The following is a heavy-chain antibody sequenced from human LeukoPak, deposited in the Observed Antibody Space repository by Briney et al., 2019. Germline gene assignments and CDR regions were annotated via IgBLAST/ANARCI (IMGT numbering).Heavy chain of an antibody. J-gene: IGHJ4*02. CDR1: GGSISSYY. Sequence: SETLSLTCTVSGGSISSYYWSWIRQSPGKGLEWIGYISYSGSTNYNPSLQSRVTISVSTSKNQFSLKLTSVTAADTAVYYCAREPTLTTFGYWGQGTLVTVSS. D-gene: IGHD4-17*01. V-gene: IGHV4-59*01. CDR2: ISYSGST. CDR3: AREPTLTTFGY.